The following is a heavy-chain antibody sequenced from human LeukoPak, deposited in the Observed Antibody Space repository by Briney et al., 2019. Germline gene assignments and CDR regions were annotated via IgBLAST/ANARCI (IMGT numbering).Heavy chain of an antibody. CDR2: ISGSGSTT. CDR3: AKGIPTVTTYFDY. V-gene: IGHV3-23*01. Sequence: SCKASGGTFSSYAMSWVRQAPGKGLEWFSTISGSGSTTYYADSVKGRFTISRDNSKNTLYLQMNSPRAEDTAIYYCAKGIPTVTTYFDYWGQGTLVTVSS. CDR1: GGTFSSYA. D-gene: IGHD4-17*01. J-gene: IGHJ4*02.